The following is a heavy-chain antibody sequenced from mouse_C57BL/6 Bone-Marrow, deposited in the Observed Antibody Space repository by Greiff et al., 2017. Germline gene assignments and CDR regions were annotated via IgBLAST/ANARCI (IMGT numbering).Heavy chain of an antibody. D-gene: IGHD2-3*01. CDR2: IHPNSGST. V-gene: IGHV1-64*01. J-gene: IGHJ4*01. CDR3: ARRGDDGYYHYYAMDY. Sequence: VQLQQPGAELVKPGASVKLSCKASGYTFTSYWMHWVKQRPGQGLEWIGMIHPNSGSTNYNEKFKSKATLTVDKSSSTAYMQLSSLTSEDSAVYYWARRGDDGYYHYYAMDYWGQGTSVTVSS. CDR1: GYTFTSYW.